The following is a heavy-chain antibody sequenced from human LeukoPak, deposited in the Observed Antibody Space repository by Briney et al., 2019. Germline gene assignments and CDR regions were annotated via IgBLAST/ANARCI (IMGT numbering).Heavy chain of an antibody. V-gene: IGHV5-51*01. D-gene: IGHD1-26*01. CDR3: ARRRDLYSGSYYPFDY. CDR1: GYSFTSYW. Sequence: GESLKISCKGSGYSFTSYWIGWVRQMPGKGLEWMGIIYPGDSDARYSPSFQGQVSISADKSISTAYLQWSSLKASDTAIYYCARRRDLYSGSYYPFDYWGQGTLVTVSS. CDR2: IYPGDSDA. J-gene: IGHJ4*02.